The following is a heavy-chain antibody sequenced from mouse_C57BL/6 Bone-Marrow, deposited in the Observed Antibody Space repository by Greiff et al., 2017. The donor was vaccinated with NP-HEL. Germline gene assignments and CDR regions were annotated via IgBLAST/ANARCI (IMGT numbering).Heavy chain of an antibody. D-gene: IGHD2-1*01. CDR1: GFTFSSYG. J-gene: IGHJ3*01. V-gene: IGHV5-6*01. CDR3: ARPLYYGNLWFAY. CDR2: ISSGGSYT. Sequence: EVQLVESGGDLVKPGGSLKLSCAASGFTFSSYGMSWVRQTPDKRLEWVATISSGGSYTYYPDSVKGRFTISRDNAKNTLYLQMSSLKSEDTAMYYGARPLYYGNLWFAYWGQGTLVTVSA.